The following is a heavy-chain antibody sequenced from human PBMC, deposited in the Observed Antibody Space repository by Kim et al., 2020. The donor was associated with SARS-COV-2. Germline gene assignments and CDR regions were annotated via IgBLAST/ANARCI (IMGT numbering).Heavy chain of an antibody. CDR3: ASYGSGSYYNVRAFDI. CDR1: GGSISSSSYY. Sequence: SETLSLTCTVPGGSISSSSYYWGWIRQPPGKGLEWIGSIYYSGSTYYNPSLKSRVTISVDTSKNQFSLKLSSVTAADTAVYYCASYGSGSYYNVRAFDI. D-gene: IGHD3-10*01. J-gene: IGHJ3*02. CDR2: IYYSGST. V-gene: IGHV4-39*01.